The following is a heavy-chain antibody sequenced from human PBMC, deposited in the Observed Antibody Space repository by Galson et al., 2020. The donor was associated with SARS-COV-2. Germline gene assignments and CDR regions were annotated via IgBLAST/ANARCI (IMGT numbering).Heavy chain of an antibody. D-gene: IGHD1-1*01. J-gene: IGHJ6*01. V-gene: IGHV4-31*03. Sequence: SETLSLTCTVSGGSVSSGTYYWSWIRQHPGKGLEWIGHIYHSGSTYYNPSLKSRVTISVDTSKDQFSLRLTSVTAADTAVYYCASWTYFFYGFDGWGQGTTVTVSS. CDR3: ASWTYFFYGFDG. CDR2: IYHSGST. CDR1: GGSVSSGTYY.